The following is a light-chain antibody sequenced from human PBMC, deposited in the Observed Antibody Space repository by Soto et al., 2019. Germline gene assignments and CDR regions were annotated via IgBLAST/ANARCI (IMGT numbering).Light chain of an antibody. J-gene: IGKJ1*01. CDR2: DAS. Sequence: EIKMTQSPSTLSASVGERVTITCRASQSISSRLAWYQQKPGKAPKLLIYDASSWESGVPSRFSGSGSGTEFTLTISSLQPDDFAPYYCQQYNSYPWTFGQGTKVDI. V-gene: IGKV1-5*01. CDR3: QQYNSYPWT. CDR1: QSISSR.